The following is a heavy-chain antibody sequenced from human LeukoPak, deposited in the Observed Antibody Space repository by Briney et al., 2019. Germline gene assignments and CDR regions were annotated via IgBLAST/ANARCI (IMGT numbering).Heavy chain of an antibody. J-gene: IGHJ4*02. Sequence: ASVKVSCKASGYTFTSYDINWVRQATGQGLAWMGWMNPNSGNTGYAQKFQGRVTMTRNTSISTAYMELSSLRSEGTAVYYCARGHYLGSRSYSQGYWGQGTLVTVSS. CDR1: GYTFTSYD. V-gene: IGHV1-8*01. CDR2: MNPNSGNT. D-gene: IGHD3-10*01. CDR3: ARGHYLGSRSYSQGY.